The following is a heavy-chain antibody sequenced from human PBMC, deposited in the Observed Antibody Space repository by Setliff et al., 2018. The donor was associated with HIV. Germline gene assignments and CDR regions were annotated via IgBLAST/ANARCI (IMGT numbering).Heavy chain of an antibody. V-gene: IGHV4-30-4*08. CDR1: GDSISSDDYY. CDR3: ARGYCSGGSCLPPYYFDF. CDR2: ISYSGSS. J-gene: IGHJ4*02. D-gene: IGHD2-15*01. Sequence: PSETLSLTCTVSGDSISSDDYYWSWIRQPPGKGLEWIGYISYSGSSYYNPSLKSRLTISVDTSKNQFSLKLSSVTAADTAMYYYARGYCSGGSCLPPYYFDFWGQGTLVTVSS.